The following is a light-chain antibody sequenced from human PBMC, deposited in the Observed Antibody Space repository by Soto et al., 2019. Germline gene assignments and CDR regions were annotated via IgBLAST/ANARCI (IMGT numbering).Light chain of an antibody. CDR1: QSVSSN. Sequence: EIVMTQSPTTLSVSPGERATLSCRASQSVSSNLAWYQQKPGQAPRLLIYGASTRATGIPARFSGSGSGTEFTLIISSLQSEDFAVYYCQQRSNWPHTFGPGTKLEIK. V-gene: IGKV3-15*01. J-gene: IGKJ2*01. CDR3: QQRSNWPHT. CDR2: GAS.